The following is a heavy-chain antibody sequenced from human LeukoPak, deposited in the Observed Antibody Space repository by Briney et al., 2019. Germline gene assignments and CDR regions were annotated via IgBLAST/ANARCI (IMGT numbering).Heavy chain of an antibody. D-gene: IGHD3-9*01. Sequence: GGSLRLSCAASGFTFSSYWMSWVRQAPGKGLEWVANIKQDGSEKYYVDSVKGRFTISRDNAKNSLYLQMNSLRAEDTAGYYCARAYDILPYNYFDYWGQGTLVTVSS. V-gene: IGHV3-7*04. CDR2: IKQDGSEK. CDR3: ARAYDILPYNYFDY. CDR1: GFTFSSYW. J-gene: IGHJ4*02.